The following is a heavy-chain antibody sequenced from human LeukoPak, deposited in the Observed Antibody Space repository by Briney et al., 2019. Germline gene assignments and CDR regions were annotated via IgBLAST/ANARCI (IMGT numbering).Heavy chain of an antibody. CDR1: GLPDSRNY. V-gene: IGHV3-53*01. CDR2: IYTGAST. J-gene: IGHJ4*02. Sequence: PGGSVRLSCAPSGLPDSRNYVSGLRQAPGKGLVWVSVIYTGASTYYADTVKGPFTISRDNSKNTLYFQMNSLRAEDAAVYYCVRGPPFDSWGQGTLVTVSS. CDR3: VRGPPFDS.